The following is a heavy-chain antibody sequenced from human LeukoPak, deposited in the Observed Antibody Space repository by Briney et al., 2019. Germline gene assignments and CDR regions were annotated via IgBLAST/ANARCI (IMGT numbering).Heavy chain of an antibody. J-gene: IGHJ3*02. CDR2: INPNSGGT. Sequence: SVKVSCKASGYTFTGYYMHWLRQAPGQGREGMGWINPNSGGTNYALKLQGSVTITRDPSISTAYMELSRLRSGDPAVYYWARSTRAFDIWGQGTMVTVSS. D-gene: IGHD2-2*01. V-gene: IGHV1-2*02. CDR3: ARSTRAFDI. CDR1: GYTFTGYY.